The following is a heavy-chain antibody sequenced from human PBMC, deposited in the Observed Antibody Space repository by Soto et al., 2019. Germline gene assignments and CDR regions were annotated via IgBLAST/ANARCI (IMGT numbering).Heavy chain of an antibody. V-gene: IGHV3-21*01. J-gene: IGHJ5*02. D-gene: IGHD2-21*01. Sequence: PGGSLRLSCAASGFTFSSYSMNWVRQAPGKGLEWVSSISSSSSYIYYADSVKGRFTISRDNAKNSLYLQMNSLRAEDTAVYYYARGKDVVIFRPPYNWFDPWGQGTLVTVSS. CDR1: GFTFSSYS. CDR2: ISSSSSYI. CDR3: ARGKDVVIFRPPYNWFDP.